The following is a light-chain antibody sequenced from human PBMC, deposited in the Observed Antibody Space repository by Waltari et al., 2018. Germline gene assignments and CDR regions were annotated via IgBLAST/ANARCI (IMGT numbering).Light chain of an antibody. J-gene: IGLJ3*02. CDR1: SSDVGSYNI. V-gene: IGLV2-23*02. Sequence: QSALTQAASVSGSPGQSITISCTGTSSDVGSYNIVSWYQQHPGKAPTLTISEVTQRPSGVSNRFAGSKSGNTASLTISGLQAEDEADYFCSSYGSINTWLFGGGTKLTVL. CDR3: SSYGSINTWL. CDR2: EVT.